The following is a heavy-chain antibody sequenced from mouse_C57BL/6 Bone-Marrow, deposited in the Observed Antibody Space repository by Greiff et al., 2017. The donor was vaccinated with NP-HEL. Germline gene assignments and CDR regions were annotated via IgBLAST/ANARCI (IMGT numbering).Heavy chain of an antibody. J-gene: IGHJ4*01. V-gene: IGHV5-15*01. CDR1: GFTFSDYG. Sequence: EVKVVESGGGLVQPGGSLKLSCAASGFTFSDYGMAWVRQAPRKGPEWVAFISNLAYSIYYADTVTGRFTISSENAKNTLYLEMSSLRSEDTAMYYCARHGGTTVPPMDYWGQGTSVTVSS. CDR3: ARHGGTTVPPMDY. D-gene: IGHD1-1*01. CDR2: ISNLAYSI.